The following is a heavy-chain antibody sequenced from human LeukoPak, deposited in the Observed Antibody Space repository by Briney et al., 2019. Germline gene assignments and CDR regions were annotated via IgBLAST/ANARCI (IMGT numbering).Heavy chain of an antibody. Sequence: PGESLRLSCAASGFTLSSYAMSWVRQAPGKGLELVSAISGSGGSTYYADSVKGRFTISRDNSKNTLYLQMNSLRAEDTAVYYCAKDLYRELRVYFQHWGQGTLVTVSS. CDR1: GFTLSSYA. V-gene: IGHV3-23*01. D-gene: IGHD2-2*02. J-gene: IGHJ1*01. CDR2: ISGSGGST. CDR3: AKDLYRELRVYFQH.